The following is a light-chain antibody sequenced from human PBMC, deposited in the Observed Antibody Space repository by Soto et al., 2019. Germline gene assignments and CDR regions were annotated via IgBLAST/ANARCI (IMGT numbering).Light chain of an antibody. V-gene: IGLV2-14*01. CDR1: SSDVGTYKY. CDR2: EVS. Sequence: QSALTQPASVSGSPGQSITFSCTGTSSDVGTYKYVSWYQQHPGKAPKLMIYEVSRRPSGDSNRFSGSKSGNTASLTISGLQAEDEADYYCSSYAAISIFVFGGGTKLTVL. CDR3: SSYAAISIFV. J-gene: IGLJ2*01.